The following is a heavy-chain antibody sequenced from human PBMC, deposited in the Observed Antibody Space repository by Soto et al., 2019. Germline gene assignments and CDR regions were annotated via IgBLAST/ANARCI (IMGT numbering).Heavy chain of an antibody. Sequence: QLQLQESGPGLVKPSETLSLTCTVSGGSISSSSYYWGWIRQPPGKGVEWIGSMYYSGSTYYNPSLKSRVTISVDTSKNQFSLKLSSVTAADTAVYYCARRRDAFDIWGQGTMVTVSS. J-gene: IGHJ3*02. CDR2: MYYSGST. CDR3: ARRRDAFDI. V-gene: IGHV4-39*01. CDR1: GGSISSSSYY.